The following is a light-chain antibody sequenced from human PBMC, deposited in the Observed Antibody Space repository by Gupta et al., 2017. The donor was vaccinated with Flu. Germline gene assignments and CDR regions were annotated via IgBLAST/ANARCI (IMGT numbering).Light chain of an antibody. CDR2: WAS. CDR3: QQFYTTPLA. Sequence: DIVMTQSPDSLAVSLGERATINCKSSRSLLYNSNNKNYLAWYQQKPGQPPKLLIHWASTRQSGVPDRFSGSGSGTDFTLTISSLQAEDVAVYYCQQFYTTPLAFGPGTKVDIK. CDR1: RSLLYNSNNKNY. V-gene: IGKV4-1*01. J-gene: IGKJ3*01.